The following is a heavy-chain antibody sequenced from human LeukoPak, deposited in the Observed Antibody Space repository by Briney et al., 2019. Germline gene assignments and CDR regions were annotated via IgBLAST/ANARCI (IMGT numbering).Heavy chain of an antibody. D-gene: IGHD5-24*01. CDR3: ARDFGEMPNY. CDR2: IDPSGGST. Sequence: APVKVSCKASGYIFTRHYMHWVRQAPGQGLEWMGIIDPSGGSTSYAQNFQGGVTMTRDATTNTVYLELSSLRSEDTAVYYCARDFGEMPNYWGQGTLVTVSS. V-gene: IGHV1-46*01. CDR1: GYIFTRHY. J-gene: IGHJ4*02.